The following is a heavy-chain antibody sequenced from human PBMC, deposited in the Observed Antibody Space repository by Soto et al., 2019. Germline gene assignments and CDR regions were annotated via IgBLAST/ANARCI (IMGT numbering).Heavy chain of an antibody. V-gene: IGHV3-48*02. Sequence: GGSLRLSCAASGFTFSSYSMNWVRQAPGKGLEWVSYISSSSSTIYYADSVKGRFTISRDNAKNSLYLQMNSLRDEDTAVYYCARVSRTPEGFYYYYGMDVWGQGTTVTVSS. J-gene: IGHJ6*02. CDR2: ISSSSSTI. CDR3: ARVSRTPEGFYYYYGMDV. CDR1: GFTFSSYS.